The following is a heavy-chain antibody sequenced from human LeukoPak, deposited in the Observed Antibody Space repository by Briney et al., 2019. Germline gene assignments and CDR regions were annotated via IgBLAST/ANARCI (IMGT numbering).Heavy chain of an antibody. D-gene: IGHD2-2*01. Sequence: ASVKVSCKASGYTFTDYYMHWVRQAPGQGLEWMGIINPSGGSTSYAQKFQGRVTMTRDMSTSTVYMELSSLRSEDTAVYYCARDHAAAYYFDYWGQGTLVTVSS. CDR2: INPSGGST. V-gene: IGHV1-46*01. CDR3: ARDHAAAYYFDY. CDR1: GYTFTDYY. J-gene: IGHJ4*02.